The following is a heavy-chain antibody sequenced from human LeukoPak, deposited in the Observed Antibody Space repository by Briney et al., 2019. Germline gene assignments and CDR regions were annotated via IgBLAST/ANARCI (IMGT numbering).Heavy chain of an antibody. D-gene: IGHD1-26*01. CDR2: TTPSGGT. J-gene: IGHJ3*01. CDR3: TRDGRRGTFGDAFDL. V-gene: IGHV4-61*02. CDR1: GGSITSGNYF. Sequence: SQTLSLTCTVSGGSITSGNYFWSWIRQPAGKGLEWIGRTTPSGGTNYNPSLKSRVTISVDTSNNQFSLRLSSVTAADTAVYYCTRDGRRGTFGDAFDLWGQGTIITVSS.